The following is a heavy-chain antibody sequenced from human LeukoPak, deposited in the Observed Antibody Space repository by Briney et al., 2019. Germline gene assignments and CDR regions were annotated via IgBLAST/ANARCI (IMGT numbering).Heavy chain of an antibody. Sequence: PGGSLRLSCTASGFTFGEYAIGWLRQAPGKGLEWLSFIRTIPYGVTTEYAASVKGRFTVSRDDSKAIAYLQMNSLRTEDTAVYYCTRAGKPPYFDYWGQGTLVIVSS. CDR1: GFTFGEYA. V-gene: IGHV3-49*03. CDR3: TRAGKPPYFDY. CDR2: IRTIPYGVTT. J-gene: IGHJ4*02.